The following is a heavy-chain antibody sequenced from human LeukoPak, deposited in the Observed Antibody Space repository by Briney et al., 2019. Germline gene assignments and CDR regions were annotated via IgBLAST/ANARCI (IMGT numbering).Heavy chain of an antibody. D-gene: IGHD1-26*01. Sequence: ASVKVSCKASGYTFTSYDINWVRQATGQGLEWMGWMNPNSGNTGYAQKFQGRVTITRNTSISTAYMELSSLRSEDTAVYYCARGSQWELVFYFDYWGQGTLVTVSS. V-gene: IGHV1-8*03. J-gene: IGHJ4*02. CDR3: ARGSQWELVFYFDY. CDR1: GYTFTSYD. CDR2: MNPNSGNT.